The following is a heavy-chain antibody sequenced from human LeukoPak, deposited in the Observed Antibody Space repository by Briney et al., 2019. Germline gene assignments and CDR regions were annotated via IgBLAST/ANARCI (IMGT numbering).Heavy chain of an antibody. V-gene: IGHV4-34*01. CDR1: GGSFSGYF. CDR2: INHSENT. D-gene: IGHD6-6*01. J-gene: IGHJ4*02. Sequence: PSETLSLTCAVYGGSFSGYFWSWIRQPPGKGLDWIGEINHSENTNFNPSLKSRVTISVDTSKNQFSLKLSSVTAADTAVYYCAREGEQLGPYYFDYWGQGTLVTVSS. CDR3: AREGEQLGPYYFDY.